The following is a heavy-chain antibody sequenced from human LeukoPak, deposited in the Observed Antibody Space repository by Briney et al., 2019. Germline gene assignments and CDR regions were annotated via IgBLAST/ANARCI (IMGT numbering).Heavy chain of an antibody. Sequence: GGSLRLSRAASGFTFSSYEMNWVRQAPGKGLEWVSSISSSGTTIYYADSVKGRFTVSRDSAKNSVYLQMNSLRAEDTAVYYCGSGVIFYDSSGRNYWGQGTLVTVSS. CDR1: GFTFSSYE. V-gene: IGHV3-48*03. CDR3: GSGVIFYDSSGRNY. D-gene: IGHD3-22*01. J-gene: IGHJ4*02. CDR2: ISSSGTTI.